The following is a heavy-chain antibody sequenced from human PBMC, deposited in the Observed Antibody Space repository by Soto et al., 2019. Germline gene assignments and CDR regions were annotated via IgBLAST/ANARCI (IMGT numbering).Heavy chain of an antibody. CDR2: ISGSGGST. Sequence: GGSLRLFCAASGFTFSSYAMSWVRQAPGKGLEWVSAISGSGGSTSYADSVKGRFTISRDYSKNTLFLQMNSLRDEDTAVYYCAKGLAVAGTGRYYFAYWGQGALVTVSS. CDR3: AKGLAVAGTGRYYFAY. J-gene: IGHJ4*02. D-gene: IGHD6-19*01. V-gene: IGHV3-23*01. CDR1: GFTFSSYA.